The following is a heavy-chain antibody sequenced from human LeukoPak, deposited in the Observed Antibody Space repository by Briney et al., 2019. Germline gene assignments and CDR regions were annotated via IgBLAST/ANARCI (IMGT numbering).Heavy chain of an antibody. CDR1: GDSISSGSYY. CDR3: ARFYGDYAHFDY. V-gene: IGHV4-31*03. CDR2: IYYSGST. D-gene: IGHD4-17*01. Sequence: PSETLSLTCTVSGDSISSGSYYWSWIRQHPGKGLEWIGYIYYSGSTYYNPSLQSRLTISVDTSKNQFSLKLSSVTAADTAVYYCARFYGDYAHFDYWGQGTLVTVSS. J-gene: IGHJ4*02.